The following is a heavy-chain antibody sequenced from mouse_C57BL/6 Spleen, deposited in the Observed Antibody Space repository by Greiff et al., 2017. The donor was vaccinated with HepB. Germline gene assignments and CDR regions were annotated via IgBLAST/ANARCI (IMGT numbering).Heavy chain of an antibody. D-gene: IGHD1-1*01. CDR2: INPNNGGT. Sequence: VQLQQSGPELVKPGASVKISCKASGYTFTDYYMNWVKQSHGKSLEWIGDINPNNGGTSYNQKFKGKATLTVDKSSSTAYMELRSLTSEDSAVYYCARSLYGSSHYAMDYWGQGTSVTVSS. V-gene: IGHV1-26*01. CDR1: GYTFTDYY. J-gene: IGHJ4*01. CDR3: ARSLYGSSHYAMDY.